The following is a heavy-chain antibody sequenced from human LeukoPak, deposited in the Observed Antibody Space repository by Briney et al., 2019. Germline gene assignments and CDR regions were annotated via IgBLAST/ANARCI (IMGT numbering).Heavy chain of an antibody. CDR2: INHSGST. V-gene: IGHV4-34*01. CDR3: ARGKGGYYLGYFDY. Sequence: SETLSLTXAVYGGSFSGYYWSWIRQPPGKGLEWIGEINHSGSTNYNPSLKSRVTISVDTSKNQFSLKLSSVTAADTAVYYCARGKGGYYLGYFDYWGLGTLVTVSS. J-gene: IGHJ4*02. D-gene: IGHD3-22*01. CDR1: GGSFSGYY.